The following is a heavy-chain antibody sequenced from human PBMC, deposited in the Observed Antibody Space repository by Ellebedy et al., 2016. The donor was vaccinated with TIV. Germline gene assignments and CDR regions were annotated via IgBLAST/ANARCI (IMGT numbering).Heavy chain of an antibody. CDR1: GFTVSNSY. CDR2: LYSDGTI. V-gene: IGHV3-66*01. Sequence: GGSLRLXXAVSGFTVSNSYMTWVRQAPGKGLEWVSVLYSDGTIFDADSVRGRFTISRDNSENTLYLQMNSLRAEDTALYYCARAPGGQWLEHADYWGRGTLVTVSS. J-gene: IGHJ4*02. D-gene: IGHD6-19*01. CDR3: ARAPGGQWLEHADY.